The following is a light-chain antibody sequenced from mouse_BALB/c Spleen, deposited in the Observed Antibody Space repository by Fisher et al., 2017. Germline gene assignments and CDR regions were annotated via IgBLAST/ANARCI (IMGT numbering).Light chain of an antibody. J-gene: IGKJ4*01. Sequence: IVITQSPAIMSASPGEKVTMTCSASSSVSYMHWYQQKSGTSPKRWIYDTSKLASGVPARFSGSGSGTSYSLTISRMEAEDAATYYCQQWSSYPFTFGSGTKLEIK. CDR2: DTS. CDR1: SSVSY. V-gene: IGKV4-59*01. CDR3: QQWSSYPFT.